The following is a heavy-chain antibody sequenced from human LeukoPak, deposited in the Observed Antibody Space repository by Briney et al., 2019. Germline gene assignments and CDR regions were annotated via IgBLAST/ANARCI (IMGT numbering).Heavy chain of an antibody. CDR1: GFTLSNYD. D-gene: IGHD6-19*01. CDR2: IDIPGNT. CDR3: ARAVAGTHWFDP. V-gene: IGHV3-13*01. J-gene: IGHJ5*02. Sequence: GGSLRLSCAASGFTLSNYDMHWVRHATGKGLEWVSGIDIPGNTYYPDSVKGRFTMSRESAKNSLYLQMNSLRAGDTAVYYCARAVAGTHWFDPWGQGTLVIVSS.